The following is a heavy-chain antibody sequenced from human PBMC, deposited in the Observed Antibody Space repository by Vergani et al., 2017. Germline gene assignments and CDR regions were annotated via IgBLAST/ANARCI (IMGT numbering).Heavy chain of an antibody. CDR3: ARVGRYDYGDYELDY. J-gene: IGHJ4*02. CDR2: IIPILFLV. CDR1: LFTFIPSP. V-gene: IGHV1-69*02. D-gene: IGHD4-17*01. Sequence: HLFQSFSYFNNPFSSFIFSCISSLFTFIPSPLIFLLHSPLQVLSCILIIIPILFLVHYAHRFHFIFTITADRSTSSAYFELSTLRSEDTAVYYCARVGRYDYGDYELDYWGQGTLVTVSS.